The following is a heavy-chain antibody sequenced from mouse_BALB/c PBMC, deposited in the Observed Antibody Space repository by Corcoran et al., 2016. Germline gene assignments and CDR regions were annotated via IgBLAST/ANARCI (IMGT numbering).Heavy chain of an antibody. CDR3: ARKGYYGSSFDY. CDR2: FYWDDDK. Sequence: QVTLKESGPGILQPSQTLSLTCSFSGFSLSTSGMGVSWIRQPSGKGLEWLAHFYWDDDKRYNPSLKSRLTISKDTSRNQVFLKITSVDTADTATYYCARKGYYGSSFDYWGQGTTLTVSS. J-gene: IGHJ2*01. V-gene: IGHV8-12*01. CDR1: GFSLSTSGMG. D-gene: IGHD1-1*01.